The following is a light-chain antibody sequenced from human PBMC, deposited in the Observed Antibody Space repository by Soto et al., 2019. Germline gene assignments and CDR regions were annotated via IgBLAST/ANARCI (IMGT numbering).Light chain of an antibody. J-gene: IGLJ2*01. Sequence: QSVLTQPPSASGTPGQTVIMSCSGTRFNIGRYSVNWYQQFPGTAPKLLIFNDEHRPSGVPDRFSGSKSGTSASLAIAGLQPDDEADYYCQSYEVSLGGFVIFGGGTQLTVL. CDR3: QSYEVSLGGFVI. CDR2: NDE. V-gene: IGLV1-44*01. CDR1: RFNIGRYS.